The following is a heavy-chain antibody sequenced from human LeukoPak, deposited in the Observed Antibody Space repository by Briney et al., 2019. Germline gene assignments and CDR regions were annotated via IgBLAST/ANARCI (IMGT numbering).Heavy chain of an antibody. Sequence: PRGSLRLSCAASGFTFSSYAMSWVRHAPGKGLEWVSAISGSGGSTYYADSVKGRFTLSRDNSKNTRYMQIDRLRAEETAVYYCAKGGVLLWFGGNDYWGQGTLVTVSS. D-gene: IGHD3-10*01. CDR3: AKGGVLLWFGGNDY. CDR2: ISGSGGST. CDR1: GFTFSSYA. V-gene: IGHV3-23*01. J-gene: IGHJ4*02.